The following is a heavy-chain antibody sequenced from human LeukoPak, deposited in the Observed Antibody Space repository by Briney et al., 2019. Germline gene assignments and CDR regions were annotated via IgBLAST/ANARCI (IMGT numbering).Heavy chain of an antibody. CDR2: INHSGST. CDR1: GGSFSGYY. Sequence: KTSETLSLTCGVNGGSFSGYYWTWIRQPPGKGLEWIGEINHSGSTKYNPSLSSRVTISVDTSKNQFSLKVTSVTAADTAVYYCARQHDSGWYKGYFQYWGQGTLVTVSS. D-gene: IGHD6-19*01. CDR3: ARQHDSGWYKGYFQY. V-gene: IGHV4-34*01. J-gene: IGHJ1*01.